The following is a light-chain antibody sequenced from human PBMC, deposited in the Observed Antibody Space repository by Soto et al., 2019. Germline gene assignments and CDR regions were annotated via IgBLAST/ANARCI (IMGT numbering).Light chain of an antibody. CDR3: QQYHIYSWT. J-gene: IGKJ1*01. Sequence: DIQMTRSPSSLSASVGDRVTITCQASQDISNYLNWYQQKPEKAPKVLIYRASHLESGVPSRFSASGSGTEFSLTINSLQADDFATYYCQQYHIYSWTFGQGTKVDI. CDR1: QDISNY. CDR2: RAS. V-gene: IGKV1-5*03.